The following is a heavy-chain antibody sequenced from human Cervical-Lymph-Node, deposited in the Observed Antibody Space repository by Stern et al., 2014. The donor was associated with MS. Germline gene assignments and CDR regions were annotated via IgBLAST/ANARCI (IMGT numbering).Heavy chain of an antibody. CDR3: VRAREGYYFDY. CDR2: LDWDGDK. CDR1: GFSLSTTGLC. D-gene: IGHD2-21*01. J-gene: IGHJ4*02. V-gene: IGHV2-70*01. Sequence: QVTLRESGPALVKPIQTLTLTCTFSGFSLSTTGLCLSWIRQPPGKALEWLALLDWDGDKYYSTALKTRLTISKDTSKNQVVLTMTNMAPLDTATYFCVRAREGYYFDYWGQGIPVTVSS.